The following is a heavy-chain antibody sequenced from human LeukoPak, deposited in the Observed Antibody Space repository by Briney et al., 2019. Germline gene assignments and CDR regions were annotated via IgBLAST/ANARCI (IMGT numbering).Heavy chain of an antibody. Sequence: SETLSLTCAVYGGSFSGYYWSWIRQPPGKGLEWIGEINHSGSTNYNPSLKSRVTISVDTSKNQFSLKLTSVTAADTAVYYCARQDSSGYYYGNDAFDIWGQGTMVTVSS. J-gene: IGHJ3*02. CDR3: ARQDSSGYYYGNDAFDI. CDR2: INHSGST. CDR1: GGSFSGYY. D-gene: IGHD3-22*01. V-gene: IGHV4-34*01.